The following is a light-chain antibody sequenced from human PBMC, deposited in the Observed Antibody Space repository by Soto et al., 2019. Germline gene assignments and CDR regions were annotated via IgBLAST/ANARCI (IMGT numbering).Light chain of an antibody. CDR1: QSISSGF. CDR2: GT. CDR3: QQSFTTPT. Sequence: EIVLTQSPGTLSLSPGERATLSCRASQSISSGFVAWYQQKPGQAPRLLIYGTRRAPGIPDTFSGSGSGTDFTLTISRLEPEDFATYYCQQSFTTPTFGGGTKIEIK. V-gene: IGKV3-20*01. J-gene: IGKJ4*01.